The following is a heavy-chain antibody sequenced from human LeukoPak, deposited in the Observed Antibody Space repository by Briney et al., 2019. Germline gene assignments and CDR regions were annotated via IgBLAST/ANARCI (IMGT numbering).Heavy chain of an antibody. CDR2: ISTSGST. Sequence: PSETLSLTCTVSGGSISSYYWSWIRQPAGKGLEWIGRISTSGSTNYNPSLKSRVTMSVDTSKNQFSLKLGSVTAADTAVYYCARVSAGSIVVVTAQYYYYYMDVWGKGTTVTVSS. J-gene: IGHJ6*03. CDR3: ARVSAGSIVVVTAQYYYYYMDV. D-gene: IGHD2-21*02. CDR1: GGSISSYY. V-gene: IGHV4-4*07.